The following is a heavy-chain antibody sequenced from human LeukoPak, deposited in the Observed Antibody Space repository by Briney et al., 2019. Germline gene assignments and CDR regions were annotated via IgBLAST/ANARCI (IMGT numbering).Heavy chain of an antibody. CDR1: GFTFSSYA. CDR3: AREGSGGFRYYYYYMDV. D-gene: IGHD3-10*01. V-gene: IGHV3-30-3*01. CDR2: ISYDGSNK. Sequence: GGSLRLSCAASGFTFSSYAMHWVRQAPGKGLEWVAVISYDGSNKYYADSVKGRFTISRDNSKNTLYLQMNSLRAEDTAVYYCAREGSGGFRYYYYYMDVWGKGTTVTVSS. J-gene: IGHJ6*03.